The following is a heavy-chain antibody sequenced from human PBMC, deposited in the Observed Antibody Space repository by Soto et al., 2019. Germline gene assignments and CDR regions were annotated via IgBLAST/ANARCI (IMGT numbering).Heavy chain of an antibody. J-gene: IGHJ4*02. CDR3: ARRSSSWYFDY. D-gene: IGHD6-13*01. CDR2: ISGSGVST. Sequence: GGSLRLSCAASGFTFSSYAMSWVRQAPGKGLEWVSAISGSGVSTYYADSVKGRFTISRDNSKNTLNLQMNSLRAEDTAVYYCARRSSSWYFDYWGQGTLVTVSS. CDR1: GFTFSSYA. V-gene: IGHV3-23*01.